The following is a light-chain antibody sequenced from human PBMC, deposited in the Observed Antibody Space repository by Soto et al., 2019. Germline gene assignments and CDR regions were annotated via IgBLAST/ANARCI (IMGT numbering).Light chain of an antibody. CDR1: QSVSSY. J-gene: IGKJ5*01. CDR2: DTS. CDR3: HQYNNWPRT. V-gene: IGKV3-15*01. Sequence: EIVLTQSPATLSLSPGERATLSCRASQSVSSYLAWYQHKPGQTPRLLIYDTSTRETGIPARFSGSGAGTEFTLTISSLQSEDFAVYYCHQYNNWPRTFGQGTRLEIK.